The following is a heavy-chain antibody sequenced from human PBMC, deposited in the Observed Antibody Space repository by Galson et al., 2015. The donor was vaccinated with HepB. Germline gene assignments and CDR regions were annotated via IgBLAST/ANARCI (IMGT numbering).Heavy chain of an antibody. V-gene: IGHV3-33*06. CDR2: IWYDGRDQ. CDR3: AKLDSSGCS. CDR1: GFIFRNYG. J-gene: IGHJ4*02. D-gene: IGHD3-22*01. Sequence: SLRLSCATSGFIFRNYGMHWVRRAPGKGLEWVAVIWYDGRDQKYAHSVRGRFTISRDNSRNTLYLQMSSLRVEDTALYYCAKLDSSGCSWGQGTLVTVSS.